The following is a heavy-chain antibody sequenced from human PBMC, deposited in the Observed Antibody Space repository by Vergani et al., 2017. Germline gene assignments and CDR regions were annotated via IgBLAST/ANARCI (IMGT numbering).Heavy chain of an antibody. V-gene: IGHV3-23*01. CDR1: GFTFSSYA. CDR3: AKREESSSCYSEYFQD. CDR2: ISGSGGRT. Sequence: EVQLLESGGGLVQPGGSLRLSCAASGFTFSSYAMSWVRQAPGKGLEWVSAISGSGGRTYYADSVKGRFTISRDNSKNTLYLQMNSLRAEDTAVYYCAKREESSSCYSEYFQDWGQGTLVTVSS. J-gene: IGHJ1*01. D-gene: IGHD2-15*01.